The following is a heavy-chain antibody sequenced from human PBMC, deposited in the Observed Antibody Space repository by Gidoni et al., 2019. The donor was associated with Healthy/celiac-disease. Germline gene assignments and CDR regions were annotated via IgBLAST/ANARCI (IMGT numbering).Heavy chain of an antibody. V-gene: IGHV3-23*01. CDR2: ISGSGGSK. CDR1: CFTFSSYA. CDR3: AKDRVQLWFDAFDI. J-gene: IGHJ3*02. D-gene: IGHD5-18*01. Sequence: EVQLLESGGGLVQPGGSLGLPCSASCFTFSSYAMSWVRQAPGKGLEWVSAISGSGGSKYYADSVKGRFTISRDNYKNTMYLQMNSLRAEDTAVYYCAKDRVQLWFDAFDIWGQGTMVTVSS.